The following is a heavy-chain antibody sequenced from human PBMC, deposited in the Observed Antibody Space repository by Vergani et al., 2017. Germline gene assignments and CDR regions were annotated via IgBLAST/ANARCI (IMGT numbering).Heavy chain of an antibody. J-gene: IGHJ5*02. D-gene: IGHD3-10*01. CDR1: GGTFSSYA. CDR2: IIPIFGTA. Sequence: QEQLVQSGAEVKKPGSSVKVSCKASGGTFSSYAISWVRQAPGQGLEWMGGIIPIFGTANYAQKFQGRVTITADESTSTAYMELSSLRSEDTAVYYCARDTGEVPQGGSDNWFDPWGQGTLVTVSS. CDR3: ARDTGEVPQGGSDNWFDP. V-gene: IGHV1-69*01.